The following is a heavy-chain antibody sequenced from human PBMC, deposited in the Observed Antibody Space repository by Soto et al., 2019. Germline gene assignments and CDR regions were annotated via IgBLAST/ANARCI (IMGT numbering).Heavy chain of an antibody. CDR2: ISSSNII. D-gene: IGHD6-19*01. CDR1: GFSFSSYD. Sequence: GGSLRLSCAASGFSFSSYDMNWVRQAPGKGLEWVAYISSSNIIHYADSVKGRFTISRDNAKNSLYLEMNSLGVEDTAVYYCARDRTYSSGWFHYYFHWGHGILVTVSS. V-gene: IGHV3-48*01. CDR3: ARDRTYSSGWFHYYFH. J-gene: IGHJ4*01.